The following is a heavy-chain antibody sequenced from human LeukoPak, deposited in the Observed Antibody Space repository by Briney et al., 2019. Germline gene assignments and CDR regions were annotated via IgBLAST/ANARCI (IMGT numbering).Heavy chain of an antibody. CDR2: IKQDGSEK. CDR3: ARDQQWLVPLYYYYYGMDV. D-gene: IGHD6-19*01. V-gene: IGHV3-7*01. Sequence: PGGSLRLSCAASGFTFSSYWMSWVRQAPGKGLEWVANIKQDGSEKYYVDSVKGRFTISRDNAKDSLCLQMNSLRAEDTAVYYCARDQQWLVPLYYYYYGMDVWGQGTTVTVSS. J-gene: IGHJ6*02. CDR1: GFTFSSYW.